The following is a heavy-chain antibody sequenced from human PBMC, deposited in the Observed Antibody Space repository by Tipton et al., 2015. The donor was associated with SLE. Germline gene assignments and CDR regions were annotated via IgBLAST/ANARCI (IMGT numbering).Heavy chain of an antibody. J-gene: IGHJ4*02. CDR2: IYYSGST. Sequence: TLSLTCTVSGGSISRYYWCWIRQPPGTGLEWIGYIYYSGSTNYNPSLKSRVTISVDTSKNQFSLKLSSVTAADTAVYYCARALGPTIFGVGYWGQGTLVTVSS. CDR1: GGSISRYY. CDR3: ARALGPTIFGVGY. V-gene: IGHV4-59*01. D-gene: IGHD3-3*01.